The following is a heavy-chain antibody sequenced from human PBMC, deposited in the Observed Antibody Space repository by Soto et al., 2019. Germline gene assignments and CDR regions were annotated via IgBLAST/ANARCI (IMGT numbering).Heavy chain of an antibody. V-gene: IGHV1-46*01. Sequence: GASVKVSCKASGYTFTKFHIHWVRQAPGQGLEWMGMIDPSGGVTRDAQRFQGRITMTSDTSTSSVYMELRGLTSEDKAVYYCARDIHIVSAYFYDSSGYYDYYYYYGMDVWGQGTTVTVSS. CDR2: IDPSGGVT. CDR3: ARDIHIVSAYFYDSSGYYDYYYYYGMDV. D-gene: IGHD3-22*01. J-gene: IGHJ6*02. CDR1: GYTFTKFH.